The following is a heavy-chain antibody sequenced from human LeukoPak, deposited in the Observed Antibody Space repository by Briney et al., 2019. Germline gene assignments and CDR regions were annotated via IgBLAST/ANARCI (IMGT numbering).Heavy chain of an antibody. D-gene: IGHD3-10*01. CDR1: GYTFTSYD. V-gene: IGHV1-46*01. CDR2: INAGGEDP. J-gene: IGHJ5*01. Sequence: ASVKVSCTASGYTFTSYDFNWVRQAPGEGLEWMGVINAGGEDPKFAQNFQGRVDLTWDTSTNTIYMELARLRSEDTAVYYCTRAKVPPRPTWFGSWGQGTLVTVSS. CDR3: TRAKVPPRPTWFGS.